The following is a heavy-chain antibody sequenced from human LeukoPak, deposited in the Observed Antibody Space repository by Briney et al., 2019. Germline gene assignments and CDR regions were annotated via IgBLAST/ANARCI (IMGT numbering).Heavy chain of an antibody. Sequence: LSDTVSLTRTVSGVPISISSYQCAWIRQPPGKVLEWIECLYYSQSTYYNPSLKSQVTISVDTSKNQFSLKLRSVTAAETIVYYCARKRRGILKWLNFEYWGQGTL. CDR2: LYYSQST. V-gene: IGHV4-39*01. D-gene: IGHD3-3*01. J-gene: IGHJ4*02. CDR3: ARKRRGILKWLNFEY. CDR1: GVPISISSYQ.